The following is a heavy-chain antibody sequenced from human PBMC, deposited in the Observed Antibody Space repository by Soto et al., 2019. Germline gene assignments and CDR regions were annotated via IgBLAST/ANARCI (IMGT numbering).Heavy chain of an antibody. CDR2: IIPIFGTA. J-gene: IGHJ6*02. D-gene: IGHD5-12*01. CDR3: ARRRGYSSYGMDV. Sequence: SVKVSCKASGGTFSSYAISWVRQAPVQGLEWMGGIIPIFGTANYAQKFQGRVTITADESTSTAYMELSSLRSEDTAVYYCARRRGYSSYGMDVWGQGTTVTVSS. V-gene: IGHV1-69*13. CDR1: GGTFSSYA.